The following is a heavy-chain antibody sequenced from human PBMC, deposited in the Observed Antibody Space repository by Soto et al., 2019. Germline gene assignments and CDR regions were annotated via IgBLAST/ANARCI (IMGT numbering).Heavy chain of an antibody. CDR1: GFTFSSYA. CDR3: AKRRAMVRGVITQKYGMDV. CDR2: ISGSGGST. D-gene: IGHD3-10*01. V-gene: IGHV3-23*01. Sequence: GGSLRLSCAASGFTFSSYAMSWVRQAPGKGLEWVSAISGSGGSTYYADSVKGRFTISRDNSKNTLYLQMNSLRTEDTAVYYCAKRRAMVRGVITQKYGMDVWGQGTTVTVSS. J-gene: IGHJ6*02.